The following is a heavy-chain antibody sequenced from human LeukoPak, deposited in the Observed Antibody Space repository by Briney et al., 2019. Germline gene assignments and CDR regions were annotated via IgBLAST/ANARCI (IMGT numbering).Heavy chain of an antibody. D-gene: IGHD4-17*01. Sequence: ETLSLTCAVYGGSFSGYYWSWVRQAPGKGLEWVSVISGSGGSTYYADSVEGRFTVSRDNSKNTLYLQMNSLRAEDTAVFYCAKEIYGDPTGGRFQHWGQGTLVTVSS. CDR1: GGSFSGYY. V-gene: IGHV3-23*01. J-gene: IGHJ1*01. CDR2: ISGSGGST. CDR3: AKEIYGDPTGGRFQH.